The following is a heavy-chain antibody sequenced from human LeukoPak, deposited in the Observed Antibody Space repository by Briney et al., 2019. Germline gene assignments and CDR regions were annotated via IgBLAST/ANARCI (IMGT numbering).Heavy chain of an antibody. CDR1: GFTFSSYS. CDR3: ARDSTPPTVTSWFDP. D-gene: IGHD3-10*01. V-gene: IGHV3-48*01. Sequence: GRSLRLSCAASGFTFSSYSMNWVRQAPGKGLEWVSYISSSSSTIYYADSVKGRFTISRDNAKNSLYLQMNSLRAEDTAVYYCARDSTPPTVTSWFDPWGQGTLVTVSS. CDR2: ISSSSSTI. J-gene: IGHJ5*02.